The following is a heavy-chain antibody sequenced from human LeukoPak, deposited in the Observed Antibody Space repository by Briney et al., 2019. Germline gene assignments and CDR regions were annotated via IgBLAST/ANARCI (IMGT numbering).Heavy chain of an antibody. CDR1: GFSFSSFE. CDR2: ISTSGTTI. CDR3: AKASSGWSFDY. J-gene: IGHJ4*02. V-gene: IGHV3-48*03. Sequence: GGSLRLSCAASGFSFSSFEMNWVRQAAGTGLEWISYISTSGTTIYYADSVKGRFTISRDNAKNSLYLQMNSLRAEDTAVYYCAKASSGWSFDYWGQGTLVTVSS. D-gene: IGHD6-19*01.